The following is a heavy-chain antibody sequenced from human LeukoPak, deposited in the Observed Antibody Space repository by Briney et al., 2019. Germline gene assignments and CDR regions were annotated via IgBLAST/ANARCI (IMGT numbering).Heavy chain of an antibody. Sequence: GRSLRLSCAASGFTFDDYAIHWVRQAPGKGLEWVSGISWNSGSIGYADSVKGRFTISRDNAKNSLYLQMNSLRAEDTAVYYCATTKSPTYSSGWYGANDAFDIWGQGTMVTVSS. D-gene: IGHD6-19*01. J-gene: IGHJ3*02. V-gene: IGHV3-9*01. CDR2: ISWNSGSI. CDR1: GFTFDDYA. CDR3: ATTKSPTYSSGWYGANDAFDI.